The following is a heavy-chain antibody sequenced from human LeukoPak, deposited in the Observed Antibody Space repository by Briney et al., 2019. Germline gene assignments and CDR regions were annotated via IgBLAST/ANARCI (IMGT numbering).Heavy chain of an antibody. D-gene: IGHD3-10*01. CDR2: IRSKANSYAT. CDR3: TRLSEGFGHGTVDY. V-gene: IGHV3-73*01. J-gene: IGHJ4*02. CDR1: GFTFSGSA. Sequence: SGGSLRLSCAASGFTFSGSAMHWVRQASGKGLEWVGRIRSKANSYATAYAASVKGRFTISRVDSKNTAYLQMNSLKTEDTAVYYCTRLSEGFGHGTVDYWGQGTLVTVSS.